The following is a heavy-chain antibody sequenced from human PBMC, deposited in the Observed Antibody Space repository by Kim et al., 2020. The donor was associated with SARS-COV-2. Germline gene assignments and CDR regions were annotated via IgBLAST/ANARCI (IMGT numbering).Heavy chain of an antibody. J-gene: IGHJ4*01. CDR2: ISSSGGST. Sequence: GGSLRLSCVTSGFTFGTYAMSWVRQAPEKGLEWVSGISSSGGSTYYADSVKGRFTIPRDSSKNTLYLQMVSLRVDDTALYYCARTRSCSSTSCYVDYWG. D-gene: IGHD2-2*01. CDR3: ARTRSCSSTSCYVDY. CDR1: GFTFGTYA. V-gene: IGHV3-23*01.